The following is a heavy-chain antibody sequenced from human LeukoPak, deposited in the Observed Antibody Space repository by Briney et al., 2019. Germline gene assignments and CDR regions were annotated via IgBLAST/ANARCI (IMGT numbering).Heavy chain of an antibody. D-gene: IGHD6-19*01. CDR1: GGSFSGYY. CDR3: ARERYDTGWYSDY. CDR2: INHSGST. J-gene: IGHJ4*02. Sequence: SETLSLTCAVYGGSFSGYYWSWIRQPPGKGLEWIGEINHSGSTNYNPSPKSRVTISVDTSKNQFSLKLSSVTAADTAVYFCARERYDTGWYSDYWGQGTLVTVSS. V-gene: IGHV4-34*01.